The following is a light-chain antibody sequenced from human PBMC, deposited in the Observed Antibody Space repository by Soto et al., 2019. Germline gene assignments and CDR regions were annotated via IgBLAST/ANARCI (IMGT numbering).Light chain of an antibody. V-gene: IGKV1-6*02. Sequence: IQMTQSPSTLSGSVRDRVTITCRASQDIGNDLGWYQQKPGKAPNLLIYAASSLRSGVPSRFSGSGSGTHFTLTISSLQAEDSATYFCLQDYTYPWTFGQGTKVDIK. CDR1: QDIGND. J-gene: IGKJ1*01. CDR2: AAS. CDR3: LQDYTYPWT.